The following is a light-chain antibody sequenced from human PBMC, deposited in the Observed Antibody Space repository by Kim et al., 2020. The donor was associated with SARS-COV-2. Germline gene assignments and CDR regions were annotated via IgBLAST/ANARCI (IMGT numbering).Light chain of an antibody. CDR1: SSNVGSNY. CDR3: AAWDDSLSGYV. Sequence: GQRTTISCCGNSSNVGSNYVYWYQHPPGTAPKLLIYRNNQRPSGVPDRFSGSKSGTSASLAISGLRSEDEADYYCAAWDDSLSGYVFGTGTKVTVL. J-gene: IGLJ1*01. V-gene: IGLV1-47*01. CDR2: RNN.